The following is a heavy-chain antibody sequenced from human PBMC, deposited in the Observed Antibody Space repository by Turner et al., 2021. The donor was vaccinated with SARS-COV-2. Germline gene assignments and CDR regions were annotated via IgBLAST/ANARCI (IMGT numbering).Heavy chain of an antibody. J-gene: IGHJ4*02. D-gene: IGHD3-22*01. Sequence: QVQLQESGPGLVKPSETLSLTCTVSGGSISSSSYYWGWIRQPPGKGLEWIGSIYYSGSTYYNPSLKSRVTISVDTSKNQFSLKLSSVTATDTAVYYCARHYYDSSGFYYPDYWGQGTLVTVSS. V-gene: IGHV4-39*01. CDR3: ARHYYDSSGFYYPDY. CDR2: IYYSGST. CDR1: GGSISSSSYY.